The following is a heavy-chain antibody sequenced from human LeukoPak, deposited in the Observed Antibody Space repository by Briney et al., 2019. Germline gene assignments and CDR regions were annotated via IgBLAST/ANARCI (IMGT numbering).Heavy chain of an antibody. D-gene: IGHD5-18*01. CDR2: IKEDGSET. V-gene: IGHV3-7*05. J-gene: IGHJ4*02. CDR3: ASLLRPFRIQPMED. CDR1: GFTFSNYW. Sequence: GGSLRLSCAASGFTFSNYWMSWVRQAPGKGLEWVANIKEDGSETYYVDFAKGRFTISRDNAKNSLYLQMNSLRVEDTAVYYCASLLRPFRIQPMEDWGRGTLVTVSS.